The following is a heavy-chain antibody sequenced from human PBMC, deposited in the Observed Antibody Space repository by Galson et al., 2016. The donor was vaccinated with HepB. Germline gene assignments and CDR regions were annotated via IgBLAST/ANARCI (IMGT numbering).Heavy chain of an antibody. Sequence: SLRLSCAASGFSLGNYWMNWARQAPGKGLEWLANIKKDGSEINYVDSVKGRFTISRDNAKNSLFLQMNTLRVEDTAVYYCTREFDLWGRGTQVTCSS. V-gene: IGHV3-7*04. CDR3: TREFDL. J-gene: IGHJ2*01. CDR2: IKKDGSEI. CDR1: GFSLGNYW.